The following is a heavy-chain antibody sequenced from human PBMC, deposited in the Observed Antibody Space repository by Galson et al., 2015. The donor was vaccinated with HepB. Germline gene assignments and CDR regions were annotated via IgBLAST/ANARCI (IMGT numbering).Heavy chain of an antibody. CDR1: GFTFSSYW. CDR3: AREGRRGIGRFAP. Sequence: SLRLSCAASGFTFSSYWMSWVRQAPGKGLEWVANIKQDGSEKYYVDSVKGRFTISRDNAKNSLYLQMNSLRAEDTAVYYCAREGRRGIGRFAPWGQGTLVTVSS. J-gene: IGHJ5*02. D-gene: IGHD3-3*02. V-gene: IGHV3-7*01. CDR2: IKQDGSEK.